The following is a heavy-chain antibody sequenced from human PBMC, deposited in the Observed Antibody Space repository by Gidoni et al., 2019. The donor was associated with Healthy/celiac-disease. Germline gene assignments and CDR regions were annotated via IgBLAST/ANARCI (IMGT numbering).Heavy chain of an antibody. CDR2: ISSSSSYT. CDR3: AREGGLGYSSGRGRAFDI. Sequence: QVQLVESGGGLVKPGGSLRLSCAASGFTLSDYYMSWIRQAPGKGLEWVSYISSSSSYTNYADSVKGRFTISRDNAKNSLYLQMNSLRAEDTAVYYCAREGGLGYSSGRGRAFDIWGQGTMVTVSS. J-gene: IGHJ3*02. D-gene: IGHD6-19*01. V-gene: IGHV3-11*05. CDR1: GFTLSDYY.